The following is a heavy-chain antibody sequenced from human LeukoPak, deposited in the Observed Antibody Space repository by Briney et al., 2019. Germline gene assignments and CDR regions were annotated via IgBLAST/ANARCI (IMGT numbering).Heavy chain of an antibody. Sequence: GGSLRLSCAASGFTCSSYAMSWVRQAPGKGLEWVSAICGSGGSTYYADSVKGRFTISRDNSKNTLYLQMNSLRAEDTAVYYCAIPSGLYDRWGQGTLVTVSS. CDR1: GFTCSSYA. D-gene: IGHD2-8*01. V-gene: IGHV3-23*01. J-gene: IGHJ5*02. CDR2: ICGSGGST. CDR3: AIPSGLYDR.